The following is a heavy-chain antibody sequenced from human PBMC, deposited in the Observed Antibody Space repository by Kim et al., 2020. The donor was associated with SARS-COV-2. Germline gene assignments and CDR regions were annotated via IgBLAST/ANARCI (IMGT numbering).Heavy chain of an antibody. Sequence: ASVKVSCKASGYTFTSDGISWVRQAPGQGLEWMGWISAYNGKTYFVQKFQGRVTMTIDTSTSTASMELRSLTSDDTAVYYCARGPVSDSRGSHDYWGQGTLVTVSS. CDR2: ISAYNGKT. CDR3: ARGPVSDSRGSHDY. D-gene: IGHD3-22*01. CDR1: GYTFTSDG. J-gene: IGHJ4*02. V-gene: IGHV1-18*04.